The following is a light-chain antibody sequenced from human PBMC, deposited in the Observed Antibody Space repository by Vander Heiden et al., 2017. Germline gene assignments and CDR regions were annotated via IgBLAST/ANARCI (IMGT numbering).Light chain of an antibody. CDR1: SGDIGSYHY. J-gene: IGLJ1*01. CDR2: DVN. CDR3: CSYTSRSTLYV. Sequence: QSALTQPASVAGSPGQSITLSCTGSSGDIGSYHYVSWYQQHPGKAPKVIIYDVNHRPSGISNRFSGSRSGNTASLTISGLQAEDEADYYCCSYTSRSTLYVFGTGTKVTVL. V-gene: IGLV2-14*01.